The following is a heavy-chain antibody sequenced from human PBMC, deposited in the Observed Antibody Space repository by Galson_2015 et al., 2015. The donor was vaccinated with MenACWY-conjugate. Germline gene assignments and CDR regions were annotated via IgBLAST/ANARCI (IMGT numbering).Heavy chain of an antibody. V-gene: IGHV5-51*01. D-gene: IGHD3-22*01. CDR3: ARQSYDNNNYPRFDL. Sequence: QSGAEVKKPGESLRISCKGSGYSFTTYWIGWVRQMPGKGLEWMGIIYPGDFDTRYSPSFQGQVTISADKSISTAYLQWSSLKASDSALYYCARQSYDNNNYPRFDLWGRGTLVTVSS. CDR1: GYSFTTYW. J-gene: IGHJ2*01. CDR2: IYPGDFDT.